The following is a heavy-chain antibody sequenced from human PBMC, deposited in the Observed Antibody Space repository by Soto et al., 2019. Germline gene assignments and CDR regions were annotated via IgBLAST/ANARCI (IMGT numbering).Heavy chain of an antibody. J-gene: IGHJ5*02. CDR1: GGSISSYY. V-gene: IGHV4-59*01. CDR3: ARWGYGSGSYFGWFDP. Sequence: QVQLQESGPGLVKPSETLSLTCTVSGGSISSYYWSWIRQPPGKGLEWIGYIYYSGSTNYNPSLKRRVIISVDTSKNQFSLKLSSVTAADTAVYYCARWGYGSGSYFGWFDPWGQGTLVTVSS. D-gene: IGHD3-10*01. CDR2: IYYSGST.